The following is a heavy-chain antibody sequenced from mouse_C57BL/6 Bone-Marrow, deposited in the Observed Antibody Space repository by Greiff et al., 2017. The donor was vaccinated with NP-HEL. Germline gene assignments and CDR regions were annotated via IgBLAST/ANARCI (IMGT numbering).Heavy chain of an antibody. CDR2: IWSGGST. CDR3: AKTLNWDPFAY. D-gene: IGHD4-1*02. Sequence: VKLVESGPGLVQPSQSLSITCTVSGFSLTSYGVHWVRQPPGKGLEWLGVIWSGGSTDYNAAFISRLSISKDNSKSQVFFKMNSLQADDTAIYYCAKTLNWDPFAYWGQGTLVTVSA. V-gene: IGHV2-4*01. J-gene: IGHJ3*01. CDR1: GFSLTSYG.